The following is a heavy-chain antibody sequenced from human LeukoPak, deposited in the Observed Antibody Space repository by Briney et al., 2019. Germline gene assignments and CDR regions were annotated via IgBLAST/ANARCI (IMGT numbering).Heavy chain of an antibody. V-gene: IGHV3-48*02. D-gene: IGHD3-16*01. CDR1: GFTFSSYS. CDR3: VHYDYYYGMDV. Sequence: GGSLRLSCAASGFTFSSYSMNWVRQAPGKGLEWVSYISSSSSTIYYADSVKGRFTISRDNAKNPLYLQMNSLRDEDTAVYYCVHYDYYYGMDVWGQGTTVTVSS. CDR2: ISSSSSTI. J-gene: IGHJ6*02.